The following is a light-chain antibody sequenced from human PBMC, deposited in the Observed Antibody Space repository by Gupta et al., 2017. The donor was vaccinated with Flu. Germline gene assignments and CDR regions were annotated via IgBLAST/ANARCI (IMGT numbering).Light chain of an antibody. J-gene: IGLJ2*01. Sequence: QSALTQPASVSGSLGQSITISCTGTRNDIGDYNYVSWYQQHPGKVPKRVMDDVSKRHSGVSNRGSASKSGNKASPHIFGLHTEDDADEYCNSSRADSTFVFGGGTELTVL. V-gene: IGLV2-14*03. CDR1: RNDIGDYNY. CDR3: NSSRADSTFV. CDR2: DVS.